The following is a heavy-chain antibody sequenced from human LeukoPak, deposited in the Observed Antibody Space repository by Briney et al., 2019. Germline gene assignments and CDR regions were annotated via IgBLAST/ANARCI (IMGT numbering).Heavy chain of an antibody. CDR3: ARDSRNYYDSSGYPPGYYYYYMDV. D-gene: IGHD3-22*01. J-gene: IGHJ6*03. CDR1: GYTFTGYY. V-gene: IGHV1-2*02. CDR2: INPNSGGT. Sequence: ASVKVSCKASGYTFTGYYMHWVRQAPGQGLEWMGWINPNSGGTNYAQKFQGRVTMTRDTSISTAYMELSRLRSDDTAVYYCARDSRNYYDSSGYPPGYYYYYMDVWGKGTTVTISS.